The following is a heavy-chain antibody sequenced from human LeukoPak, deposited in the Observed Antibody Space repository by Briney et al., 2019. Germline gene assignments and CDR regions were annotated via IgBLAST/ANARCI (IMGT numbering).Heavy chain of an antibody. CDR3: ARPRATAGTVHDLDAFDI. D-gene: IGHD6-13*01. J-gene: IGHJ3*02. CDR1: GASISSYY. V-gene: IGHV4-59*08. CDR2: IYYSGST. Sequence: KPSETLSLTCTVSGASISSYYWSWIRQPPGKGLEWIGYIYYSGSTKYNPSLKSRVTIPLDTSKNQFSLKLSSVTAGDSAVYYCARPRATAGTVHDLDAFDIWGQGTVVTVSS.